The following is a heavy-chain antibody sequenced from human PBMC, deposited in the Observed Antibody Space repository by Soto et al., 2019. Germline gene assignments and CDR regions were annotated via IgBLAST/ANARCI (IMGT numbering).Heavy chain of an antibody. CDR1: GYTFTSYA. D-gene: IGHD1-1*01. CDR3: ARDLAGTGGDFDY. Sequence: ASVKGACKASGYTFTSYAMHWVRKAPGQRLEWMGWINAGNGNTKYSQKFQGRVTITRDTSASTAYMELSSLRSEDTAVYYCARDLAGTGGDFDYWGQGTLVTVSS. J-gene: IGHJ4*02. CDR2: INAGNGNT. V-gene: IGHV1-3*01.